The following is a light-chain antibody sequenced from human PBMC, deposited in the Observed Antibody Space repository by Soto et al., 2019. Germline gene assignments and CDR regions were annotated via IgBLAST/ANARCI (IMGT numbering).Light chain of an antibody. V-gene: IGLV2-14*01. CDR2: EVN. CDR1: SSDIGSYNF. J-gene: IGLJ3*02. CDR3: SSYTTRISLV. Sequence: QSALTQPASVSGSPGQSITISCTGTSSDIGSYNFVSWYQQHPGKAPKLMIYEVNTRPSGVSSRFSGSKSGNTASLTISGLQPEDEADYYCSSYTTRISLVFGRGTKVTVL.